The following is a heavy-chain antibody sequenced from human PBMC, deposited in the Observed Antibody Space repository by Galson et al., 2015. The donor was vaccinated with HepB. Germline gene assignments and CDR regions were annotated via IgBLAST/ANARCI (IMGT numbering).Heavy chain of an antibody. D-gene: IGHD6-13*01. V-gene: IGHV3-64*01. Sequence: SLRLSCAASGFTFSTYSMHWVRQAPGKGLEYVSGISSNGGSTSYANSVKGRFTISRDNSKNTLYLQMGSLRGEDMAVYSCARYSGWYSDLWGRGTLVTVSS. CDR1: GFTFSTYS. CDR2: ISSNGGST. J-gene: IGHJ2*01. CDR3: ARYSGWYSDL.